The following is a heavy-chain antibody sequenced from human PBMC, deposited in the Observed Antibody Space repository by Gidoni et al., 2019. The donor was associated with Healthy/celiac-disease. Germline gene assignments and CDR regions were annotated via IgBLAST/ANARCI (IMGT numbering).Heavy chain of an antibody. CDR1: GFTFSSYA. D-gene: IGHD3-16*01. V-gene: IGHV3-30*01. J-gene: IGHJ3*02. Sequence: QVQLVESGGGVVQPGRSLRLSCAASGFTFSSYAMHWVRQAPGKGLEWVAVISYDGSNKYYADSVKGRFTISRDNSKNTLYLQMNSLRAEDTAVYYCARAGGLGAFDIWGQGTMVTVSS. CDR2: ISYDGSNK. CDR3: ARAGGLGAFDI.